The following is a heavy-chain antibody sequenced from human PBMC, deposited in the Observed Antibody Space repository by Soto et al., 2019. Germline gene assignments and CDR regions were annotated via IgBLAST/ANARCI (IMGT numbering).Heavy chain of an antibody. D-gene: IGHD1-1*01. V-gene: IGHV3-21*01. CDR3: ARDPVPIDY. J-gene: IGHJ4*02. CDR2: ISSSSSYI. CDR1: GFTFSSYS. Sequence: EVQLVESGGGLVKPGGSLRLSCAASGFTFSSYSMNWVRQAPGKGLEWVSSISSSSSYIYYADSVKGRFTISRDNAKNSLYLQMNGLRAEDTAVYDCARDPVPIDYWGQGTLVTVSS.